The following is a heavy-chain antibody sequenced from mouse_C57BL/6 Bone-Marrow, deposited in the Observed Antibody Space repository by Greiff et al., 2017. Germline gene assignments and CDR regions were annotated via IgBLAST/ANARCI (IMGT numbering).Heavy chain of an antibody. J-gene: IGHJ4*01. Sequence: VMLVESGPGLVAPSQSLSITCTVSGFSLTSYGVSWVRQPPGKGLEWLGVIWGDGRTNYHSALISRLSISKDNSKSKVFLKRNSLQTDDAATYYCSKLGGYERYYAMDYWGQGTSVTVSS. D-gene: IGHD2-2*01. CDR3: SKLGGYERYYAMDY. V-gene: IGHV2-3*01. CDR2: IWGDGRT. CDR1: GFSLTSYG.